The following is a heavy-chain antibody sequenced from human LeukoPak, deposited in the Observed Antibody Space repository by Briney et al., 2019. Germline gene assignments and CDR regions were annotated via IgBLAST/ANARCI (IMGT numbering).Heavy chain of an antibody. D-gene: IGHD6-13*01. V-gene: IGHV3-23*01. CDR2: LTVDGST. J-gene: IGHJ5*02. Sequence: GGSLRLSCAASGFSISNHAMMCVRQAPGKGLEGVSTLTVDGSTFYAASVRGRFTFFRNDSQSTLFLQMNSLAAEGTAVYYCSKGRASGLVDWFDPWGQGTLVTVSS. CDR3: SKGRASGLVDWFDP. CDR1: GFSISNHA.